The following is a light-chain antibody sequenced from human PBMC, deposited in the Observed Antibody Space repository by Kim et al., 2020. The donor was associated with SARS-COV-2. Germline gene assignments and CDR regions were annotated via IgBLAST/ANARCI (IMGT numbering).Light chain of an antibody. J-gene: IGKJ5*01. CDR2: AAS. CDR3: EQLNSYPLT. Sequence: IQLTQSPSSLSASVGDRVTITCRASQGISSYLAWYQQKPGKAPKLLIYAASTLQSGVPSRFSGSGSGTDFTLTISSLQPEDFATYYCEQLNSYPLTFGRGTRLESK. V-gene: IGKV1-9*01. CDR1: QGISSY.